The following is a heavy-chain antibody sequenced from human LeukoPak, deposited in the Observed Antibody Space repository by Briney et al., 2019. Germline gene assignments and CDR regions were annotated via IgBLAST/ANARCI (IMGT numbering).Heavy chain of an antibody. CDR3: ARVNSHNVLRFLEWPQWGHYYYYMDV. V-gene: IGHV3-7*01. J-gene: IGHJ6*03. CDR2: IKQDGSEK. CDR1: GFTFSSYW. D-gene: IGHD3-3*01. Sequence: PGGSLRLSCAASGFTFSSYWMSWVRQAPGKGLEWVANIKQDGSEKYYVDSVKGRFTISRDNAKNSLYLQMNSLRAEDTAVYYCARVNSHNVLRFLEWPQWGHYYYYMDVWGKGTTVTVSS.